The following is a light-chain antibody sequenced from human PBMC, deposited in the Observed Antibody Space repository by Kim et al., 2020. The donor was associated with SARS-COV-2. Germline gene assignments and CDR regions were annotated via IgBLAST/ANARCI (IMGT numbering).Light chain of an antibody. CDR2: EAS. V-gene: IGKV3-11*01. J-gene: IGKJ4*01. CDR1: QSVSSY. CDR3: QQRLSWPLT. Sequence: LSPGESATLSCRASQSVSSYLAWYQQKPGQAPRLLVHEASNRATGIPARFSGSGSGTDFTLTISSLEPEDFAVYYCQQRLSWPLTFGGGTKVDIK.